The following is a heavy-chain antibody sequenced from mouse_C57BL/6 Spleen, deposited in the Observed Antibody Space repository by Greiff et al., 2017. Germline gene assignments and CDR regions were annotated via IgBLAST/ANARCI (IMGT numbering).Heavy chain of an antibody. CDR1: GFTFSDYG. D-gene: IGHD2-4*01. Sequence: EVKLMESGGGLVKPGGSLKLSCAASGFTFSDYGMHWVRQAPEKGLEWVAYISSGSSTIYYADTVKGRFTISRDNAKNTLFLQMTSLRSEDTAMYYCARDYDYDGGAWFAYWGQGTLVTVSA. CDR2: ISSGSSTI. CDR3: ARDYDYDGGAWFAY. V-gene: IGHV5-17*01. J-gene: IGHJ3*01.